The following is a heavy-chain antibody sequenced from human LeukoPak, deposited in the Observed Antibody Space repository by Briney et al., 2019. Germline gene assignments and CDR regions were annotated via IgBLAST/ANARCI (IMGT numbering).Heavy chain of an antibody. CDR2: IYPRDSDT. Sequence: PGESLQISCKGSGYSFTSYWVAWVRQLPGKGLEWMGIIYPRDSDTRYSPSFQGQVTISADKSINTAYLQWSGLKASDTAVYYCARHVTTASAARGFDIWGQGTMVTVSS. J-gene: IGHJ3*02. CDR1: GYSFTSYW. D-gene: IGHD1-14*01. V-gene: IGHV5-51*01. CDR3: ARHVTTASAARGFDI.